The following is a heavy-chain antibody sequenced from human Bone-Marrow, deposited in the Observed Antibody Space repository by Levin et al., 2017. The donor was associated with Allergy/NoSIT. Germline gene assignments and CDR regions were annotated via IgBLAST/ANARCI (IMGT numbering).Heavy chain of an antibody. V-gene: IGHV3-23*01. CDR2: ISGSGGST. Sequence: GGSLRLSCAASGFTFSSYAMSWVRQAPGKGLEWVSAISGSGGSTYYADSVKGRFTISRDNSKNTLYLQMNSLRAEDTAVYYCAKQGIVVVTAMPVGYFDYWGQGTLVTVSS. J-gene: IGHJ4*02. D-gene: IGHD2-21*02. CDR1: GFTFSSYA. CDR3: AKQGIVVVTAMPVGYFDY.